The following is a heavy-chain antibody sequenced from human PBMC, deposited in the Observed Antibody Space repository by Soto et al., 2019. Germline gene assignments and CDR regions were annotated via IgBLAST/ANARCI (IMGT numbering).Heavy chain of an antibody. CDR1: GGSISSGENF. CDR3: ARDTGTYPYYFDY. CDR2: IHHSGST. Sequence: KLSETLSLTCTVSGGSISSGENFWNWIRQSPGKGLEWIGYIHHSGSTYYNPSLKSRLTISVDTSKNQISLKLNSVTAADTAVYYCARDTGTYPYYFDYWGQGTLVTVSS. J-gene: IGHJ4*02. V-gene: IGHV4-30-4*01. D-gene: IGHD1-26*01.